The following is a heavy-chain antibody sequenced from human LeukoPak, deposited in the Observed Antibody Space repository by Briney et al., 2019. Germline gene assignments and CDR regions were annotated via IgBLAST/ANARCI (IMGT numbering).Heavy chain of an antibody. Sequence: SETLSLTCTVSGGSISSYYWSWIRQPAGKGLEWIGRIYTSGSTNYNPSHKSRVTMSVDTSKNQFSLKLSSVTAADTAVYYCAGTTYYYDSSGYYPADYWGQGTLVTVSS. J-gene: IGHJ4*02. CDR1: GGSISSYY. CDR2: IYTSGST. CDR3: AGTTYYYDSSGYYPADY. D-gene: IGHD3-22*01. V-gene: IGHV4-4*07.